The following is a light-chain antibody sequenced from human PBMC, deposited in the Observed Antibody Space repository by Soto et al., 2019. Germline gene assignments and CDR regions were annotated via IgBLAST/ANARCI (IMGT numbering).Light chain of an antibody. V-gene: IGKV1-13*02. Sequence: AIPLTQSPSSLSASVGDRVTITCRASQGISSALAWYQQKPGKAPKVLIYDASTLNSGVPSRFSGSGAVTDFTLTISSLQPEDFATYYCQQFNSYPLTFGGGTKVEIK. CDR3: QQFNSYPLT. J-gene: IGKJ4*01. CDR1: QGISSA. CDR2: DAS.